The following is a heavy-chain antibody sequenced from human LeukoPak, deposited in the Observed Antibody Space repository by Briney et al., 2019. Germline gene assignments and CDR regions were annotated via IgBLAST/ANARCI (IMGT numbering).Heavy chain of an antibody. Sequence: GGSLRLSCAASGFTFSNYWMTWVRQAPGKGLEWVANIKQDGSEKNYVDSVKGRFTISRDNAKNSLYLQMNSLRAEDTAVYYCARDLLIREVPHYYYYYMDVWGKGTTVTVSS. CDR3: ARDLLIREVPHYYYYYMDV. J-gene: IGHJ6*03. D-gene: IGHD1-26*01. CDR2: IKQDGSEK. V-gene: IGHV3-7*01. CDR1: GFTFSNYW.